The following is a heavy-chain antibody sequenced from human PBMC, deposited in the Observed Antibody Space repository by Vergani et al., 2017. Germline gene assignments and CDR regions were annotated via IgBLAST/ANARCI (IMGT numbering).Heavy chain of an antibody. V-gene: IGHV3-30*02. D-gene: IGHD3-9*01. CDR2: IRYDGSNK. J-gene: IGHJ4*02. CDR3: AKSSNDILTGYYHFDY. CDR1: GFTFSSYG. Sequence: QVQLVESGGGVVQPGGSLRLSCAASGFTFSSYGMHWVRQAPGKGLEWVAFIRYDGSNKYYADSVKGRFTISRDNSKNTLYLQMNSLRAEDTAGYYCAKSSNDILTGYYHFDYWGQGTLVTVSS.